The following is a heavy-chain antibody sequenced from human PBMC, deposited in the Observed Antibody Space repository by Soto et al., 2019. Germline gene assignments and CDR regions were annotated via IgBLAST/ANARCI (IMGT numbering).Heavy chain of an antibody. D-gene: IGHD3-9*01. CDR3: PKDRGDDISNWFDP. V-gene: IGHV3-23*01. CDR1: GFTFSLYA. J-gene: IGHJ5*02. Sequence: GGSLRLSCVAAGFTFSLYAMSWARQAPGKGLEWVSSIDNSGGDTNYAGSVKGRFTISRDNSKNPLYLRVNSLRAEDTAVNYCPKDRGDDISNWFDPWGQGTLVTVSS. CDR2: IDNSGGDT.